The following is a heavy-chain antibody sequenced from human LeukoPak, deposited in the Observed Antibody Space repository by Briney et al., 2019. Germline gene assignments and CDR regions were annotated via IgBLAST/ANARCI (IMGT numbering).Heavy chain of an antibody. CDR1: AFTVSSNY. CDR3: ARTRGYSYGRSLYVDV. Sequence: GGSLRLSCAASAFTVSSNYMTWVRQAPGKGLEWVSVIYSGGSTYYADSVKGRFTISRDNSKNTLYLQMNSLRAEDTAVYYCARTRGYSYGRSLYVDVWGKGTTVTISS. D-gene: IGHD5-18*01. CDR2: IYSGGST. J-gene: IGHJ6*03. V-gene: IGHV3-53*01.